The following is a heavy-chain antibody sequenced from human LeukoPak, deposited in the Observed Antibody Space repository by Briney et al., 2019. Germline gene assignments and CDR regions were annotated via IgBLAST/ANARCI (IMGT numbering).Heavy chain of an antibody. CDR2: ISSSGGTI. D-gene: IGHD3-22*01. J-gene: IGHJ3*02. V-gene: IGHV3-11*04. CDR3: ARDMRVVVMKAFDI. Sequence: PGGSLRLSCAASGFTFSDYYMSWIRQAPGKGLEWVSYISSSGGTIYYADSVKGRFTISRDNAKNSLYLQMNSLRAEDTAVYYCARDMRVVVMKAFDIWGQGTMVTVSS. CDR1: GFTFSDYY.